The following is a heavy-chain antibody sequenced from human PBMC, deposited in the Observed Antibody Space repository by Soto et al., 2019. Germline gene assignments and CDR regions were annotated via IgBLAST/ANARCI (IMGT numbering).Heavy chain of an antibody. CDR3: ASGPIGDYTDGFDY. CDR2: LYHSGST. J-gene: IGHJ4*02. V-gene: IGHV4-30-2*01. Sequence: QLQLQESGSGLVKPSQTLSLTCAVSGGSISSGGYSWSWLRQPPGKGLEWIGYLYHSGSTYYNPSLKSRVTISVDRSKNQFSLKLSSVTAADTAVYYCASGPIGDYTDGFDYWGQGTLVTVSS. CDR1: GGSISSGGYS. D-gene: IGHD4-17*01.